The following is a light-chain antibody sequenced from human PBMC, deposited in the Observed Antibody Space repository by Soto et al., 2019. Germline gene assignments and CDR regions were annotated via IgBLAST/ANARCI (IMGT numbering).Light chain of an antibody. CDR2: GAS. CDR1: QGISSN. V-gene: IGKV1-9*01. J-gene: IGKJ1*01. CDR3: LKLDAYPPWT. Sequence: QLTQSPSSLSASVGDRVTLTCRASQGISSNLAWYQQKPGRAPKLLIFGASTLQSGVPSRFSGSGSGTDFTLTISSLQPEEFATYFCLKLDAYPPWTFGQGTKVEIK.